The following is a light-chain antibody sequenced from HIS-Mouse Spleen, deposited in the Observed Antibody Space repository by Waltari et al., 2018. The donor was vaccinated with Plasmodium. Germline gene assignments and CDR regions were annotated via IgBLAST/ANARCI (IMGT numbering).Light chain of an antibody. Sequence: QTVVTQEPSFSVSPGGTVTLTCGFSSGPVPHSSYPRWYQQTPGQAPRTLIYSTNTRSSGIPERFSGSSSGTMATLTISGAQVEDEADYYCYSTDSSGNHRVFGGGTKLTVL. V-gene: IGLV8-61*01. CDR1: SGPVPHSSY. J-gene: IGLJ3*02. CDR2: STN. CDR3: YSTDSSGNHRV.